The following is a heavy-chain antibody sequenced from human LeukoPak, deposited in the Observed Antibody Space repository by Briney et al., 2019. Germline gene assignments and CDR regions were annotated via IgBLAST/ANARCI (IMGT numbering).Heavy chain of an antibody. CDR1: GGSISSGSYY. D-gene: IGHD1-26*01. CDR3: ARDPLPYSGSRRGAFDI. CDR2: IYTSGST. Sequence: SETLSLTCSVSGGSISSGSYYWSWIRQPARKGLEWIGRIYTSGSTNYNPSLKSRVTISVDTSKNQFSLKLSSVTAADTAVYYCARDPLPYSGSRRGAFDIWGQGTMVTVSS. J-gene: IGHJ3*02. V-gene: IGHV4-61*02.